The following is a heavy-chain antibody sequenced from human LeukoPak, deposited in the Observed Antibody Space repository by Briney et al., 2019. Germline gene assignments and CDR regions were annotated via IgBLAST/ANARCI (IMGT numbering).Heavy chain of an antibody. CDR1: GFTFDDYG. J-gene: IGHJ4*02. CDR2: ISGSGGST. Sequence: GGSLSLSCAASGFTFDDYGMSWVRQAPGKGLEWVSAISGSGGSTYYADSVKGRFTISRDNSKNTLYLQMNSLRAEDTAVYYCAKLAAYDSSGYIGYWGQGTLVTVSS. CDR3: AKLAAYDSSGYIGY. V-gene: IGHV3-23*01. D-gene: IGHD3-22*01.